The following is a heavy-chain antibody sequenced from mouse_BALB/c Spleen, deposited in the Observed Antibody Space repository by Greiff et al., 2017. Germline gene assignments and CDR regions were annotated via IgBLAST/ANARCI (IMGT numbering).Heavy chain of an antibody. J-gene: IGHJ2*01. V-gene: IGHV5-17*02. CDR2: ISSGSSTI. CDR3: ARSGAGKYYFDY. D-gene: IGHD3-3*01. CDR1: GFTFSSFG. Sequence: EVMLVESGGGLVQPGGSRKLSCAASGFTFSSFGMHWVRQAPEKGLEWVAYISSGSSTIYYADTVKGRFTISRDNPKNTLFLQMTSLRSEDTAMYYCARSGAGKYYFDYWGQGTTLTVSS.